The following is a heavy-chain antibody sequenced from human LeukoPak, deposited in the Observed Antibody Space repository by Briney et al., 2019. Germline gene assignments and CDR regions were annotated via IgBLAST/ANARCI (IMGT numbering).Heavy chain of an antibody. CDR3: AKLSMVRGVIGGGFFDY. J-gene: IGHJ4*02. D-gene: IGHD3-10*01. CDR1: GFTFSSYS. V-gene: IGHV3-48*01. CDR2: ISSSSSTI. Sequence: GGSLRLSCAASGFTFSSYSMNWVRQAPGKGLEWVSYISSSSSTIYYADSVKGRFTISRDNAKNSLYLQMNSLRAEDTAVYYCAKLSMVRGVIGGGFFDYWGQGTLVTVSS.